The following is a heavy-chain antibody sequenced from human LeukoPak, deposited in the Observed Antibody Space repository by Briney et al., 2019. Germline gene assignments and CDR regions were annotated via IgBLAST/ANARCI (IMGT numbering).Heavy chain of an antibody. CDR1: GFSVLSCA. CDR2: ISGSGGST. CDR3: ARAPRYYDYESSYHCGNCFDL. D-gene: IGHD3-22*01. V-gene: IGHV3-23*01. Sequence: GGSLSLSCAASGFSVLSCAMRWVHPPPGKGLEGVAGISGSGGSTNYEASLKGRFTISIDKSKNTLYLKLSSVTAADTAVYYCARAPRYYDYESSYHCGNCFDLWGQGTLVTVSS. J-gene: IGHJ5*01.